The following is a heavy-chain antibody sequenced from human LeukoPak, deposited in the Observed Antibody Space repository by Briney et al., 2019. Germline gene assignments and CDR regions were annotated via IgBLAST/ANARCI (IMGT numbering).Heavy chain of an antibody. CDR1: GFTFSSYW. CDR3: ARGGLRDWYFDL. J-gene: IGHJ2*01. V-gene: IGHV3-74*01. D-gene: IGHD5-12*01. CDR2: LNSDGTNT. Sequence: GGSLRLSCAASGFTFSSYWMHWVRQAPGKGLVWVSRLNSDGTNTYHADSVKGRVTISRDNAKNTVYLEMNSLRAEDTAVYYCARGGLRDWYFDLWGRGTLVTVSS.